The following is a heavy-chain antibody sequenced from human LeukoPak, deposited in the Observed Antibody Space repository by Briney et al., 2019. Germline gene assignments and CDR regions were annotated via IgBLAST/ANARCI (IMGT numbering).Heavy chain of an antibody. J-gene: IGHJ4*02. CDR1: GFTFSSYG. Sequence: GGSVRLSCAASGFTFSSYGMHWVRQAPGKGLEWVAVISYDGSNKYYADSVKGRFTISRDNSKNTLYLQMNSLRAEDTAVYYCAKESYGDLYFDYWGQRTLVTVSS. D-gene: IGHD4-17*01. V-gene: IGHV3-30*18. CDR2: ISYDGSNK. CDR3: AKESYGDLYFDY.